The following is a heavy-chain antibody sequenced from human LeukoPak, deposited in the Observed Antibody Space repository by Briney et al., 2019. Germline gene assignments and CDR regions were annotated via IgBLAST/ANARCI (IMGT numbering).Heavy chain of an antibody. CDR1: GGSFSVYY. D-gene: IGHD5-18*01. J-gene: IGHJ4*02. Sequence: PSETLSLTCAVYGGSFSVYYWGWIRQPPGKGLEWIGEINHSGSTNYNPSLKSRVTISVDTSKNQFSLKLSSVTAADTAVYYCARGRYGSLWGQGTLVTVSS. CDR2: INHSGST. CDR3: ARGRYGSL. V-gene: IGHV4-34*01.